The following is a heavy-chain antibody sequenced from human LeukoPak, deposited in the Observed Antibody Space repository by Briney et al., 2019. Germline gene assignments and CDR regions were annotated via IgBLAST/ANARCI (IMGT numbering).Heavy chain of an antibody. D-gene: IGHD4-11*01. CDR2: IYYSGST. CDR1: GVSISSGGYY. V-gene: IGHV4-31*03. CDR3: ARGPVRDYSNY. J-gene: IGHJ4*02. Sequence: NPSETLSLTCTVSGVSISSGGYYWSWIRQHPGKGLEWIGYIYYSGSTYYNPSLKSRLTISLGTSNNQFSLKLSSVTAADTAVYYCARGPVRDYSNYWGQGTLVTVSS.